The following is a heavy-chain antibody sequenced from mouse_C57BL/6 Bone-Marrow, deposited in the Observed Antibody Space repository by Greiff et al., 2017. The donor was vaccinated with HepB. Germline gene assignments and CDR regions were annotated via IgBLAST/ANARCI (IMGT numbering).Heavy chain of an antibody. CDR2: INPNYGTT. CDR3: ASPGGYYVAWFAY. V-gene: IGHV1-39*01. D-gene: IGHD2-3*01. CDR1: GYSFTDYN. Sequence: LVEPGASVKISCKASGYSFTDYNMNWVKQSNGKSLEWIGVINPNYGTTSYNQKFKGKATLTVDQSSSTAYMQLNSLTSEDSAVYYCASPGGYYVAWFAYWGQGTLVTVSA. J-gene: IGHJ3*01.